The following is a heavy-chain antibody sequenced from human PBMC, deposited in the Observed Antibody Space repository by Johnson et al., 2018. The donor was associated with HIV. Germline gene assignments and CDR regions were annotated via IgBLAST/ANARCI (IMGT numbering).Heavy chain of an antibody. Sequence: QVQLVESGGGWVQRGGSLRLSCAASGFSFSDYAMSWVRQAPGKGLEWVAVISYDGSNKYYADSVKGRFTISRDNSKNTLYLQMNSLRAEDTAVYYCAKGRSMYYYDSSGWGGAFDIWGQGTMVTVSS. J-gene: IGHJ3*02. CDR2: ISYDGSNK. V-gene: IGHV3-30*04. D-gene: IGHD3-22*01. CDR1: GFSFSDYA. CDR3: AKGRSMYYYDSSGWGGAFDI.